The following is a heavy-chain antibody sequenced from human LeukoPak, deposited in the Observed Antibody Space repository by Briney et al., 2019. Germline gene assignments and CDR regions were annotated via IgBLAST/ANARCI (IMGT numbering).Heavy chain of an antibody. J-gene: IGHJ6*02. V-gene: IGHV3-48*04. CDR1: GFTFSNYG. CDR3: ARSIGLTGGGVDV. Sequence: GGSLRLSCAASGFTFSNYGMQWARQAPGKGLEWVSYITNGGSTIHHADSVKGRFTISGDNAKKTLYLQMNSLRAEDTAVYYCARSIGLTGGGVDVWGQGTTVTVSS. CDR2: ITNGGSTI. D-gene: IGHD3-9*01.